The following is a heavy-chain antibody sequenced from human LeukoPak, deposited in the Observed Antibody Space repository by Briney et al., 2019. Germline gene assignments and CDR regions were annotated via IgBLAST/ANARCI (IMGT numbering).Heavy chain of an antibody. CDR3: ARIVATDYYYGMDV. D-gene: IGHD5-12*01. CDR1: GGSISSYY. J-gene: IGHJ6*02. V-gene: IGHV4-59*08. Sequence: SETLSLTCTVSGGSISSYYWSWIRQPPGKGLEWIGYIYYSGSTNYNPSLKSRVTISVDTSKNQFSLKLSSVTAADTAVYYCARIVATDYYYGMDVWGQGTMVTVSS. CDR2: IYYSGST.